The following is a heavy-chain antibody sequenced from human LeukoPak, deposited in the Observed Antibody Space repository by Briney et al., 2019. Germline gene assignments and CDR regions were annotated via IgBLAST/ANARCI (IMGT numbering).Heavy chain of an antibody. CDR1: GFTFSSYG. J-gene: IGHJ4*02. Sequence: GGSLRLSCAASGFTFSSYGMHWVRQPPGKGLEWVAVIWYDGSNKYYADSVKGRFTISRDNSKNTLYLQMNSLRAEDTAVYYCAKDRGYDFWSGYLDYWGQGTLVTVSS. V-gene: IGHV3-33*06. CDR3: AKDRGYDFWSGYLDY. CDR2: IWYDGSNK. D-gene: IGHD3-3*01.